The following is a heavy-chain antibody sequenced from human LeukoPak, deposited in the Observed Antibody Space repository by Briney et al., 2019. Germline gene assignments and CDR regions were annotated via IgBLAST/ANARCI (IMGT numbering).Heavy chain of an antibody. V-gene: IGHV3-7*01. CDR1: SGYW. D-gene: IGHD1-26*01. CDR3: ARINSGRHLGDAFDI. CDR2: IKQDGCEK. Sequence: GGSLRLSCAAFSGYWMTWVRQAPGKGLEWVANIKQDGCEKYYVDSVKGRFSISRDNAKNSLFLQMNSLRAEDTAVYYCARINSGRHLGDAFDIWGQGTVVTVSS. J-gene: IGHJ3*02.